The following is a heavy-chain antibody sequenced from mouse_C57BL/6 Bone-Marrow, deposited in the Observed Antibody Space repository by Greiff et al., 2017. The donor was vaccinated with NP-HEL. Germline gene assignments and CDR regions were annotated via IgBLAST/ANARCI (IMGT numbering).Heavy chain of an antibody. D-gene: IGHD2-4*01. V-gene: IGHV1-81*01. J-gene: IGHJ1*03. CDR3: ARRGGLRRYFDV. Sequence: VQLQQSGAELARPGASVKLSCKASGYTFTSYGISWVKQRPGQGLEWIGGIYPRSGNTYYNEKFKGKATLTADKSSSTAYMELRSLTSEDSAVYCCARRGGLRRYFDVWGTGTTVTVSS. CDR2: IYPRSGNT. CDR1: GYTFTSYG.